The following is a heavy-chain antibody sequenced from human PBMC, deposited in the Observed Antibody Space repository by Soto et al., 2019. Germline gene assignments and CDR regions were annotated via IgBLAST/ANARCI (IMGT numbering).Heavy chain of an antibody. Sequence: QVQLQESGPGLVKPSETLSLTCTVSGASVTSYYWSWIRQPPGKGLEWVAYIYNRESTSYNPSLKSRVTISVDTSKNQFSLKLYSVTDAATAEYYCVRGPTGSSCYSSDYWGQGTLVTVSS. CDR2: IYNREST. CDR3: VRGPTGSSCYSSDY. D-gene: IGHD3-22*01. J-gene: IGHJ4*02. CDR1: GASVTSYY. V-gene: IGHV4-59*02.